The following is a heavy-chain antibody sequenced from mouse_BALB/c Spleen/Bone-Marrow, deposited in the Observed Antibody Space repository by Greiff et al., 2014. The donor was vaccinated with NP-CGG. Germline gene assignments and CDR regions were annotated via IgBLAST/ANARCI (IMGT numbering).Heavy chain of an antibody. CDR3: ARPFTTVVATVFAY. V-gene: IGHV5-6*01. Sequence: VQLKESGGDLVKPGGSLKLSCAASGFSFSGYGMSWVRQTPDKRLEWVATIGVGGTYTYYPDSVKGRSTISRDNAKNTLYLRMSSLKSEDTAMYYCARPFTTVVATVFAYWGQGTLVTVSA. D-gene: IGHD1-1*01. CDR2: IGVGGTYT. J-gene: IGHJ3*01. CDR1: GFSFSGYG.